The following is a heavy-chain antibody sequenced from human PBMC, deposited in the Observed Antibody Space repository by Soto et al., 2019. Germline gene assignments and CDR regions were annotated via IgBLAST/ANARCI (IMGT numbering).Heavy chain of an antibody. J-gene: IGHJ6*02. CDR2: IDPSDSYT. Sequence: PGESLKVSCEGAGYTFTSYWISWVRQMPGKGLEWMGRIDPSDSYTNYSPSFQGHVTISADKSISTAYLQWSSLKASDTAMYYCARPRSTYGMDVWGQGTTVTVSS. V-gene: IGHV5-10-1*01. CDR3: ARPRSTYGMDV. CDR1: GYTFTSYW.